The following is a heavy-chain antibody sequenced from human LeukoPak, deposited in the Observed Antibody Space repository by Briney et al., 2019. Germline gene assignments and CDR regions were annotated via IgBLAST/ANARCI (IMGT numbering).Heavy chain of an antibody. CDR3: ARGRTVATTLPDY. CDR1: GGSISSYY. Sequence: SETLSLTCTVSGGSISSYYWSWIRQPPGKGLEWIGYVYYSGSTNYNPSLKSRVTISVDTSKNQFSLKLSSVTAADTAVYYCARGRTVATTLPDYWGQGTLVTVSS. V-gene: IGHV4-59*01. J-gene: IGHJ4*02. CDR2: VYYSGST. D-gene: IGHD5-12*01.